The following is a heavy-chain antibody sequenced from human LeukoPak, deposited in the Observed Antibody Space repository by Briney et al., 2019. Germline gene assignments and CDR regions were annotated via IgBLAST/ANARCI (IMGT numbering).Heavy chain of an antibody. Sequence: SVKVSCKASGGTFSSYAISWVRQAPGQGLEWMGGIIPIFGTANYAQKFQGRVTITADESTSTAYMELSSPRSEDTAVYYCAAGYYDSSGYYSNYFDYWGQGTLVTVSS. V-gene: IGHV1-69*13. D-gene: IGHD3-22*01. J-gene: IGHJ4*02. CDR1: GGTFSSYA. CDR2: IIPIFGTA. CDR3: AAGYYDSSGYYSNYFDY.